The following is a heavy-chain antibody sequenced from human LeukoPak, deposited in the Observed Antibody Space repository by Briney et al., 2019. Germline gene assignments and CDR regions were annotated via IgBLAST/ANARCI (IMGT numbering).Heavy chain of an antibody. V-gene: IGHV1-69*06. D-gene: IGHD5-12*01. J-gene: IGHJ4*02. CDR1: GGTFSSYA. CDR3: ATVLSRGYSGYAENLDY. Sequence: ASVKVSCKASGGTFSSYAISWVRQAPGQGLEWMGGIIPVFGTANYAQKFQGRVTMTEDTSTDTAYMELSSLRSEDTAVYYCATVLSRGYSGYAENLDYWGQGTLVTVSS. CDR2: IIPVFGTA.